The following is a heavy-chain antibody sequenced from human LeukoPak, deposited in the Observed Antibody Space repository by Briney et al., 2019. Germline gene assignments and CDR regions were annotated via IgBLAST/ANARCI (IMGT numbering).Heavy chain of an antibody. J-gene: IGHJ4*02. CDR2: IISSGSYI. CDR3: AREDASSWDY. D-gene: IGHD6-13*01. V-gene: IGHV3-21*01. Sequence: KAGGSLRLSCAASGFTFSIYSMDRVRQAPGKGLEWVSSIISSGSYIYYADSVKGRFTISRDNAKNSLYLQMNSLRAEDTAVYYCAREDASSWDYWGQGILVTVSS. CDR1: GFTFSIYS.